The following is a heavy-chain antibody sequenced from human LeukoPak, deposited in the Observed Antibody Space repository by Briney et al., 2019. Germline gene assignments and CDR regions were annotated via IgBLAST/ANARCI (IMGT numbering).Heavy chain of an antibody. CDR2: IYSSGST. D-gene: IGHD3-9*01. Sequence: SETLSLTCTVSGASFSNYYWSWIRQPPGKGLEWIGHIYSSGSTNYNPSLKSRLTISLDTSKNQFSLKLSSVTAADTAVYYCARDFGNHWLLYPNWFDPWGQGTLVTVSS. V-gene: IGHV4-4*09. CDR3: ARDFGNHWLLYPNWFDP. J-gene: IGHJ5*02. CDR1: GASFSNYY.